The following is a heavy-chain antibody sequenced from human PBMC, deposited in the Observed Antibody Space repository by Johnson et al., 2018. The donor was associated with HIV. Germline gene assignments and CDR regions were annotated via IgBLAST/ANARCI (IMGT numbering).Heavy chain of an antibody. J-gene: IGHJ3*02. Sequence: VQLVESGGGLVQPGGSLRLSCAASGFTFSSYDMHWVRQATGKGLEWVSAIGTAGDTYYPGSVKGRFTISRDNSKNTLYLQMNILRAEDTAVYYCARTRQGAFDIWGQGTMVTVSS. CDR3: ARTRQGAFDI. CDR1: GFTFSSYD. V-gene: IGHV3-13*01. CDR2: IGTAGDT.